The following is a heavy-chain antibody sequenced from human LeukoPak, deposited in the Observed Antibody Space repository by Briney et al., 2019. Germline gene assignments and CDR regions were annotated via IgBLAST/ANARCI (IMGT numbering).Heavy chain of an antibody. J-gene: IGHJ4*02. V-gene: IGHV3-23*01. CDR1: GFTVSSNY. CDR2: ISGSGGST. Sequence: GGSLRLSCAASGFTVSSNYMSWVRQAPGKGLEWVSAISGSGGSTYYADSVKGRFTISRDNSKNTLYLQMNSLRAEDTAVYYCAKDQGDAEGFDYWGQGTLVTVSS. CDR3: AKDQGDAEGFDY.